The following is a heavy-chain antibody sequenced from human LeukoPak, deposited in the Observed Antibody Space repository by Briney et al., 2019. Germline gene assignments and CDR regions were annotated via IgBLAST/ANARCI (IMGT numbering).Heavy chain of an antibody. D-gene: IGHD1-26*01. J-gene: IGHJ5*01. CDR1: GDSISPSNW. Sequence: PSETLSLTCAVSGDSISPSNWLNWVRQLPGKGLEWIGEIYHSGTTNYNPSLKSRVTISVDKSKNHFSLNLSSVTAADTAVYFCARSPSGSPSRWFDSWGQGTLVTVSS. CDR3: ARSPSGSPSRWFDS. V-gene: IGHV4-4*02. CDR2: IYHSGTT.